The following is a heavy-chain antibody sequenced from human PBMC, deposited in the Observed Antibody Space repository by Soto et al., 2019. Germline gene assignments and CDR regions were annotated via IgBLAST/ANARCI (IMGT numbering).Heavy chain of an antibody. V-gene: IGHV1-18*04. CDR1: GYTFKTYG. Sequence: ASVKVSCKSSGYTFKTYGINWVRQAPGQGLEWMGWINPYNGDRRLSEKMHGRLTMTTDTSTSTGYMELRSLTDDDTAVYYGATARSYDSHRPFDYWGQGTLVTVSS. CDR2: INPYNGDR. CDR3: ATARSYDSHRPFDY. D-gene: IGHD3-10*01. J-gene: IGHJ4*02.